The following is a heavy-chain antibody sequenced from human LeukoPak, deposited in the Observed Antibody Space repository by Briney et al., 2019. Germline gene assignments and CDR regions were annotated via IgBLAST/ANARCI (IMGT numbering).Heavy chain of an antibody. D-gene: IGHD6-19*01. CDR3: ARDTISSGFQGDWFDP. CDR1: GGSISSGSYC. Sequence: SETLSLTCTVSGGSISSGSYCWSWIRQPAGKGLEWIGHIHISGNTNYNPSLKSRVTISVDTSKNQFSLKLSSVTAADTAVYYCARDTISSGFQGDWFDPWGQGTLVTVSS. J-gene: IGHJ5*02. V-gene: IGHV4-61*09. CDR2: IHISGNT.